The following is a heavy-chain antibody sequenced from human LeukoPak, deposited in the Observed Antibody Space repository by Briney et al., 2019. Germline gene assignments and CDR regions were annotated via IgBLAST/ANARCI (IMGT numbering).Heavy chain of an antibody. V-gene: IGHV1-2*06. D-gene: IGHD4-17*01. J-gene: IGHJ4*02. Sequence: ASVTLSCKASGYTFTGYYMHWVRNATRQGLGWMGRINPNSGGTNYAQKFQGRVTMTRETSISTAYMELRRPRSDDTAVYYCARVADDDDYGDYVYYWGQGTLVTVSS. CDR1: GYTFTGYY. CDR2: INPNSGGT. CDR3: ARVADDDDYGDYVYY.